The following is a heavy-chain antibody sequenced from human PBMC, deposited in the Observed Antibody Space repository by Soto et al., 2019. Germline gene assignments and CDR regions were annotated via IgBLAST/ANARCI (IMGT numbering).Heavy chain of an antibody. J-gene: IGHJ4*02. V-gene: IGHV4-59*01. D-gene: IGHD3-22*01. CDR1: GGSINGYY. CDR2: IYYSGST. CDR3: ARGSPHFDSSGYYYNEDY. Sequence: QVQLQESGPGLVKPSETLSLTCKVSGGSINGYYWSWIRQPPGKGLEWIGYIYYSGSTNYNPSLKSRVTISLDTSKNQFSLKLSSVTAADTAVYYCARGSPHFDSSGYYYNEDYWGQGTLVTVSS.